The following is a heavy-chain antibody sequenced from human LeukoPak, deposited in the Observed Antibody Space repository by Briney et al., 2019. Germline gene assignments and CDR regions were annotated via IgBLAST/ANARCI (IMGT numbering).Heavy chain of an antibody. V-gene: IGHV3-30-3*01. CDR1: GYTFTSYA. J-gene: IGHJ4*02. Sequence: SCKASGYTFTSYAMHWVRQAPGKGLEWVAVISYDGSNKYYADSVKGRFTISRDNSKNTLYLQMNSLRAEDTAVYYCAREASDYDSSGYYPSPPDYWGQGTLVTVSS. CDR2: ISYDGSNK. D-gene: IGHD3-22*01. CDR3: AREASDYDSSGYYPSPPDY.